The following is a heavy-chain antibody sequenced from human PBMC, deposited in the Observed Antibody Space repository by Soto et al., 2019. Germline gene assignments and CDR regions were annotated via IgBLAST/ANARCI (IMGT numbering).Heavy chain of an antibody. V-gene: IGHV4-34*01. D-gene: IGHD3-10*01. CDR3: ARGLHYYGSGSYYEKNYYYYGMDV. CDR1: GGSFSGYY. CDR2: INHSGST. J-gene: IGHJ6*02. Sequence: PSETLSLTCAVYGGSFSGYYWSWIRQPPGKGLEWIGEINHSGSTNYNPSLKSRVTISVDTSKNQFSLKLSSVTAADTAVYYCARGLHYYGSGSYYEKNYYYYGMDVWGQGTKVTVSS.